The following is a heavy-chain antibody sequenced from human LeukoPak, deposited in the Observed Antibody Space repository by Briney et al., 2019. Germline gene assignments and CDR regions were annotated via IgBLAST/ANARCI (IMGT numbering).Heavy chain of an antibody. V-gene: IGHV4-59*01. J-gene: IGHJ4*02. CDR3: ARAGDGYNRNFDY. CDR1: GGSISTYY. Sequence: SETLSLTCCVSGGSISTYYWSWIREPTGKGVEGIGYIYYSGSTNYNPSLKSRVTISVDTSKNQFSLKLSSVTAADTAVYYCARAGDGYNRNFDYWGQGTLVTVSS. D-gene: IGHD5-24*01. CDR2: IYYSGST.